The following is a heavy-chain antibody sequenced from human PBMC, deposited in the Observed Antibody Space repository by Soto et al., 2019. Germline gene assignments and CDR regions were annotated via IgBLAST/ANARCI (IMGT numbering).Heavy chain of an antibody. D-gene: IGHD5-12*01. Sequence: SETLSLTCAVSGGSISSSNWWSWVRQPPGKGLEWIGEIYHSGSTNYNPSLKSRVTISVDKSKNQFSLKLSSVTAADTAVYYCARAGTVATITLDYWGQGTLVTVSS. V-gene: IGHV4-4*02. CDR3: ARAGTVATITLDY. CDR2: IYHSGST. CDR1: GGSISSSNW. J-gene: IGHJ4*02.